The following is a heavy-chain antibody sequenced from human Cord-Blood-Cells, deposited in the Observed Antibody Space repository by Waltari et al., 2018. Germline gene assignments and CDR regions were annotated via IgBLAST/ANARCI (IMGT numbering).Heavy chain of an antibody. J-gene: IGHJ6*02. Sequence: GAEVKKPGESLKISCKGSGYSFTSYWIGWVHQMPGKGLEWMGIIYPGDSDTRYSPSFQGQVTTSADKSISTAYLQWSSLKASDTAMYYCARTLRYSSSWYYYYGMDVWGQGTTVTVSS. D-gene: IGHD6-13*01. V-gene: IGHV5-51*07. CDR1: GYSFTSYW. CDR3: ARTLRYSSSWYYYYGMDV. CDR2: IYPGDSDT.